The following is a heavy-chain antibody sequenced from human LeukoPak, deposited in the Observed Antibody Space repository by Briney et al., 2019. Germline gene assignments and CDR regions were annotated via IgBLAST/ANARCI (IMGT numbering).Heavy chain of an antibody. D-gene: IGHD6-13*01. CDR3: ARANEYSSSWPFDY. CDR1: GYTFTNYG. J-gene: IGHJ4*02. V-gene: IGHV7-4-1*02. Sequence: ASVKVSYKASGYTFTNYGLNWVRQAPGQGLEWMGWINTNTGNPTYAQGFTGRFVFSLDTSVSTAYLQISSLKAEDTAVYYCARANEYSSSWPFDYWGQGTLVTVSS. CDR2: INTNTGNP.